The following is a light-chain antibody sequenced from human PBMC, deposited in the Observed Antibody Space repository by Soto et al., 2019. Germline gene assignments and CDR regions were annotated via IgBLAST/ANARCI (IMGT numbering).Light chain of an antibody. J-gene: IGKJ5*01. CDR2: DAS. CDR1: QRISSY. Sequence: EIVFTQSPATLSFSRGERATLSCRASQRISSYLAWYQQKPGQAPRLFIYDASNRATGIPARFSGSGSGTDFTLTFSSLEPEDFAVYYCQQRSEWPITVGQGTRLEIK. CDR3: QQRSEWPIT. V-gene: IGKV3-11*01.